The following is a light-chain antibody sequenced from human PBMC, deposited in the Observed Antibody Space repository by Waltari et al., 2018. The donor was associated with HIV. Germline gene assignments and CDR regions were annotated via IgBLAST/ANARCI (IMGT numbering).Light chain of an antibody. J-gene: IGLJ2*01. CDR2: RND. CDR1: TSNIGSNY. Sequence: SVLTQPPSASGTPGQRVTISCSGSTSNIGSNYVFWYQHLPGTAPKLLIHRNDQRPSGVPDQFSASTSGTSASLAISGLRSEDEADYYCVAWDDSLRGVLFGGGTKVAVL. CDR3: VAWDDSLRGVL. V-gene: IGLV1-47*01.